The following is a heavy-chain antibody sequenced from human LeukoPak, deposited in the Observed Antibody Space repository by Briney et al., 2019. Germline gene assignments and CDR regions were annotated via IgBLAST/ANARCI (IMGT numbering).Heavy chain of an antibody. J-gene: IGHJ6*03. D-gene: IGHD3-9*01. CDR1: GYSISSGYY. V-gene: IGHV4-38-2*02. Sequence: SETLSLTCTVSGYSISSGYYWGWIRQPPGKGLEWIGSIYHSGSTYYNPSLKSRVTISVDTSKNQFSLKLSSVTAADTAVYYCARGRHVLRYFDWPHHADYYYYYMDVWGKGTTVTVSS. CDR3: ARGRHVLRYFDWPHHADYYYYYMDV. CDR2: IYHSGST.